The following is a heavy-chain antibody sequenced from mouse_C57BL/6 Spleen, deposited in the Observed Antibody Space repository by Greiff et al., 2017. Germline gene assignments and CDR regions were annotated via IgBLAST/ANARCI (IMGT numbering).Heavy chain of an antibody. Sequence: LQQSGASVKISCKASGYAFSSYWMNWVKQRPGKGLEWIGQIYPGAGDTNYNGKFKGTATLTADKSSSTAYMQLSSLTAEDSAVYFCARGYGYDGDYYAMDYWGQGTSVTVSS. J-gene: IGHJ4*01. CDR2: IYPGAGDT. CDR1: GYAFSSYW. V-gene: IGHV1-80*01. D-gene: IGHD2-2*01. CDR3: ARGYGYDGDYYAMDY.